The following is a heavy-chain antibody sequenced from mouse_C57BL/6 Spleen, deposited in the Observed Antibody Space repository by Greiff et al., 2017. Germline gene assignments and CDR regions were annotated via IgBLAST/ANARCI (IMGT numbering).Heavy chain of an antibody. V-gene: IGHV14-4*01. CDR1: GFNITDYY. CDR2: IYPENGDT. J-gene: IGHJ2*01. CDR3: TTEDYYGSKGY. D-gene: IGHD1-1*01. Sequence: VQLQQSGAELVRPGASVKLSCTASGFNITDYYMHWVKQRPEQGLEWIGWIYPENGDTKYASKFQGKATITADKSSNTAYLQLSSLTSEDTAVYYCTTEDYYGSKGYWGQGTTLTVSS.